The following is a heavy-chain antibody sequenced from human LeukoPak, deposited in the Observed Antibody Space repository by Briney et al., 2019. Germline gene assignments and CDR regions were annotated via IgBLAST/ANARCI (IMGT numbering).Heavy chain of an antibody. Sequence: PGGSLRLSCAASGFTFSSYWMSWARQAPGKGLEWVANIKRDGSDKYYVDSVKGRFTISRDNAKNSLYLQMNSLRAEDTAVYYCARDYFASGNSVSDYWGQETLVTVSS. V-gene: IGHV3-7*01. CDR3: ARDYFASGNSVSDY. J-gene: IGHJ4*02. D-gene: IGHD3-10*01. CDR1: GFTFSSYW. CDR2: IKRDGSDK.